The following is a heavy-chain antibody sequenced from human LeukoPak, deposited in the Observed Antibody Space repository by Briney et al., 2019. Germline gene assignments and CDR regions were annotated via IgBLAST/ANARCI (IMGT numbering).Heavy chain of an antibody. J-gene: IGHJ4*02. V-gene: IGHV1-69*01. CDR1: GGTFSGYA. CDR3: ARAQASFYGSGSYGASY. Sequence: SVKVSCKASGGTFSGYAISWVRQAPGQGLEWMGGIIPIFGTANYAQKFQGRVTITADESTSTAYMELSSLRSEDTAVYYCARAQASFYGSGSYGASYWGQGTLVTVSS. D-gene: IGHD3-10*01. CDR2: IIPIFGTA.